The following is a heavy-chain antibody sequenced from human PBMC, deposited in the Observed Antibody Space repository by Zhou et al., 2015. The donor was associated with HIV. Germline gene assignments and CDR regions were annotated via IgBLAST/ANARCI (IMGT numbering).Heavy chain of an antibody. V-gene: IGHV1-18*01. Sequence: QVQLVQSGAEVKKRGASVKVSCKASGYTFNNYGINWVRQAPGLGLEWMTWISAYNGNTNYAQKFQGRVTMTTDTSTSTVYMELRSLTSNDTAVYYCASSRVVPGVHEPPTTTYDVWAEGPTSPSPQ. D-gene: IGHD2-2*01. CDR1: GYTFNNYG. J-gene: IGHJ6*04. CDR3: ASSRVVPGVHEPPTTTYDV. CDR2: ISAYNGNT.